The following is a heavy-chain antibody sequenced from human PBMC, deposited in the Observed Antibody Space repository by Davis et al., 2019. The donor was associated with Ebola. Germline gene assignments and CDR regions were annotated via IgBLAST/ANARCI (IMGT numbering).Heavy chain of an antibody. Sequence: AASVKVSCKASGYTFTGYYMHWVRQAPGQGLEWMGRINPNSGGTNYAQKFQGRVTMTRDTSISTAYMELSRLRSDDTVVYYCARERLGLYYYGMDVWSQGTTVTVSS. D-gene: IGHD3/OR15-3a*01. CDR2: INPNSGGT. CDR3: ARERLGLYYYGMDV. V-gene: IGHV1-2*05. CDR1: GYTFTGYY. J-gene: IGHJ6*02.